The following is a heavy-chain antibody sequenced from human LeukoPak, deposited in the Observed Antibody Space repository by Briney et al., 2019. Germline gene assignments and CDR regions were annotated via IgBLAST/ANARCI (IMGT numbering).Heavy chain of an antibody. J-gene: IGHJ4*02. CDR1: GFTFSSYE. CDR2: ISSSGSTI. V-gene: IGHV3-48*03. CDR3: ARDYDSSGYYGPYFDY. D-gene: IGHD3-22*01. Sequence: GGSLRLSCAASGFTFSSYEMNWVRQAPGKGLEWVSYISSSGSTIYYADSVKGRFTISRDNAKNSLYLQMNSPRGEDTAVYYCARDYDSSGYYGPYFDYWGQGTLVTVSS.